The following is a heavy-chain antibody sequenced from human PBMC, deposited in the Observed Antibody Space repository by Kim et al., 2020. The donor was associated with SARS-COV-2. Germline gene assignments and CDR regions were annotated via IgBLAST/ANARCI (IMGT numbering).Heavy chain of an antibody. CDR2: GNT. CDR3: AAGEVSSDY. V-gene: IGHV1-58*01. J-gene: IGHJ4*02. D-gene: IGHD4-4*01. Sequence: GNTNYEQKFQERVTITRDMSTSTAYMELSSLRSEDTAVYYCAAGEVSSDYWGQGTLVTVSS.